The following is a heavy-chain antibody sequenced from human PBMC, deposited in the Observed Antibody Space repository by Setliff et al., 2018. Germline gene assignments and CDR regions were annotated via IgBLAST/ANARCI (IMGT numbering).Heavy chain of an antibody. Sequence: SETLSLTCTVSGVSINNGDYYWSWIRQPPGKGLEWIGYIYYSGSTHYSPSLKSRLTISVDTSKNQFSLTLNSVTAADTAMYYCARDRFGGGWFDPWGQGTLVTVSS. CDR1: GVSINNGDYY. CDR3: ARDRFGGGWFDP. CDR2: IYYSGST. J-gene: IGHJ5*02. V-gene: IGHV4-30-4*08. D-gene: IGHD3-10*01.